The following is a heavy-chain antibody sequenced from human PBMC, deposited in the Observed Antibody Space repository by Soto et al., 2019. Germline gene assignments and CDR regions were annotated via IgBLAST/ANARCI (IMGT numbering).Heavy chain of an antibody. CDR3: TTLWREYGDSSFADI. Sequence: EVQLVESGGGLVKPGGSLRLSCAASGFTFSNAWMSWVRQAPGKGLEWVGRIKSKTDGGTTDYSAPVKGRFTISRDDSQNTLYLQMNSLKTEDTAVYYCTTLWREYGDSSFADIWGQGTMVTVSS. V-gene: IGHV3-15*01. CDR1: GFTFSNAW. D-gene: IGHD4-17*01. J-gene: IGHJ3*02. CDR2: IKSKTDGGTT.